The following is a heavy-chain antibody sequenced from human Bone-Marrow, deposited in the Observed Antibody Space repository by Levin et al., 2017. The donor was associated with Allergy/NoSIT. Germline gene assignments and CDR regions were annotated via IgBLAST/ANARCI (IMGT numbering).Heavy chain of an antibody. CDR2: IKQDGSEK. V-gene: IGHV3-7*01. D-gene: IGHD3-22*01. CDR3: ARDVSDYYDSSGYYSGEERHYYYYGMDV. CDR1: GFTFSSYW. Sequence: PGGSLRLSCAASGFTFSSYWMSWVRQAPGKGLEWVANIKQDGSEKYYVDSVKGRFTISRDNAKNSLYLQMNSLRAEDTAVYYCARDVSDYYDSSGYYSGEERHYYYYGMDVWGQGTTVTVSS. J-gene: IGHJ6*02.